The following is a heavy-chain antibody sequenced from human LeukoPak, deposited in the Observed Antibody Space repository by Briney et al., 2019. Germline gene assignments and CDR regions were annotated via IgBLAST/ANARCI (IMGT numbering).Heavy chain of an antibody. Sequence: SETLSLTCTVSGGSISSYYWSWIRQPPGKGLEWIGYIYYSGSTNYNPSLKSRVAISVDTSKNQFSLKLSSVTAADTAVYYCARSNTSCCSFDYWGQGTLVTVSS. V-gene: IGHV4-59*01. CDR2: IYYSGST. CDR1: GGSISSYY. J-gene: IGHJ4*02. D-gene: IGHD2-2*01. CDR3: ARSNTSCCSFDY.